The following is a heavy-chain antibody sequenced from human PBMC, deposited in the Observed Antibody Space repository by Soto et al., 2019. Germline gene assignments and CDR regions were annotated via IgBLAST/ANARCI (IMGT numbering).Heavy chain of an antibody. CDR1: GFTFSSYG. D-gene: IGHD2-2*01. J-gene: IGHJ4*02. V-gene: IGHV3-33*01. Sequence: GGSLRLSCAASGFTFSSYGMHWVRQAPGKGLEWVAVIWYDGSNKYYADSVKGRFTISRDNSKNTLYLQMNSLRAEDTAVYYCARGPGGYQLPRGFDYWGQGTLVTVSS. CDR2: IWYDGSNK. CDR3: ARGPGGYQLPRGFDY.